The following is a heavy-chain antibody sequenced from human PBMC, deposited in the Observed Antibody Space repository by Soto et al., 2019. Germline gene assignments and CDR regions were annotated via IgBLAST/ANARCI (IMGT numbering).Heavy chain of an antibody. Sequence: QVQLVESGGGVVQPGRSLRLSCAASGFTFSSDGMHWVRQAPGKGLEWVAVISYDGSNKYYADSVKGRVTISRDNSKNTLYLPMNSLRAEDTAVYYCAKDLNTYSSGWGQGRWGRGTLVTVSS. D-gene: IGHD6-19*01. J-gene: IGHJ2*01. CDR1: GFTFSSDG. CDR2: ISYDGSNK. CDR3: AKDLNTYSSGWGQGR. V-gene: IGHV3-30*18.